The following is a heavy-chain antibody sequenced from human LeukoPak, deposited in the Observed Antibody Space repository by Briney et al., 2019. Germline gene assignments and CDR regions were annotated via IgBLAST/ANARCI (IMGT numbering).Heavy chain of an antibody. Sequence: PSGTLSLTCAVSGGXISSSNCWSWVRQPPGKGLEWIGEIYHSGSTNYNPSLKSRVTISVDKSKNQFSLKLSSVTAADTAVYYCARDRGSAAKIPFNYWGQGTLVTVSS. CDR1: GGXISSSNC. D-gene: IGHD6-13*01. J-gene: IGHJ4*02. CDR3: ARDRGSAAKIPFNY. CDR2: IYHSGST. V-gene: IGHV4-4*02.